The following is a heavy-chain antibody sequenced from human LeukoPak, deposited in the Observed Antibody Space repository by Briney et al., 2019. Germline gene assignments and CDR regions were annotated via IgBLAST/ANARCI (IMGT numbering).Heavy chain of an antibody. CDR1: GYTLTSYG. D-gene: IGHD3-22*01. V-gene: IGHV1-18*01. J-gene: IGHJ3*02. CDR2: ISAYNGNT. CDR3: ARDHSSGPPDNDAFDI. Sequence: ASVKVSCKASGYTLTSYGISWVRQAPGQGLEWMGWISAYNGNTNYAQKLQGRVTMTTDTSTSTAYMELRSLRSDDTAVYYCARDHSSGPPDNDAFDIWGQGTMVTVSS.